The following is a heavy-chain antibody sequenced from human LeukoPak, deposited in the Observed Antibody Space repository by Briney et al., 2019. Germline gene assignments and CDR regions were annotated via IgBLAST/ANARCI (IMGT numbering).Heavy chain of an antibody. V-gene: IGHV4-34*01. D-gene: IGHD1-26*01. CDR3: ARVIVGATQGDAFDI. J-gene: IGHJ3*02. CDR2: INHSGST. CDR1: GGSFSGYY. Sequence: SETLSLTCAVYGGSFSGYYWSWIRQPPGKGLEWIGEINHSGSTYYNPSLKSRVTISVDTSKNQFSLKLSSVTAADTAVYYCARVIVGATQGDAFDIWGQGAMVTVSS.